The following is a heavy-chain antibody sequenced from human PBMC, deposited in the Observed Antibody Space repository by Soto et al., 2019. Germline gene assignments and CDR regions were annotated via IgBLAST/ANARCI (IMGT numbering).Heavy chain of an antibody. CDR3: ASSDDFWSGYYGY. Sequence: RLSCAASGFTFSSYSMNWVRQAPGKGLEWVSSISSSSYIYYADSVKGRFTISRDNAKNSLYLQMNSLRAEDTAVYYCASSDDFWSGYYGYWGQGTLVTVSS. D-gene: IGHD3-3*01. CDR1: GFTFSSYS. V-gene: IGHV3-21*01. CDR2: ISSSSYI. J-gene: IGHJ4*02.